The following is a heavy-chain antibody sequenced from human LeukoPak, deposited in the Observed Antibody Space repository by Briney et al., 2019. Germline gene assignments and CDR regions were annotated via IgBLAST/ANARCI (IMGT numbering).Heavy chain of an antibody. Sequence: GASVKVSCKASGYTFTSYYIHWVRQAPGQGLEWMGIINPSGGSTSYAQKFQGRVTITRDTSTSTVYMDLSSLRSEDMALYYCARAGSSGWYLGVYWGQGTLVTVSS. CDR3: ARAGSSGWYLGVY. V-gene: IGHV1-46*01. CDR1: GYTFTSYY. D-gene: IGHD6-19*01. J-gene: IGHJ4*02. CDR2: INPSGGST.